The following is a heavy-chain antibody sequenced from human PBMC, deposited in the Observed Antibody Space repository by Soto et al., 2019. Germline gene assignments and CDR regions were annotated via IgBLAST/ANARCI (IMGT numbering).Heavy chain of an antibody. Sequence: GGSLSLSCAASTFTFSTYAMTWVRQAPGKGLEWIGSITSDGRTSYTDSLKDRFTISRDNLKNTLYLQMTSLRREDTSVYYCSRDPNGDYVGAFDFWGQGTLVTVSS. CDR2: ITSDGRT. D-gene: IGHD4-17*01. J-gene: IGHJ3*01. V-gene: IGHV3-23*01. CDR3: SRDPNGDYVGAFDF. CDR1: TFTFSTYA.